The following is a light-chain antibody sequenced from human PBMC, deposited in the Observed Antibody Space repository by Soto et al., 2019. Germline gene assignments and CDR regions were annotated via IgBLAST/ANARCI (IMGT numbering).Light chain of an antibody. CDR1: QSVSSN. CDR3: QHYNSYSS. Sequence: EIVLTQSPATLSVPPGERATLSCRASQSVSSNLAWYQQKPRQAPRLLIYGASTRATGIPTRFSGSGSGTVFTLTISSVQPDYVASYYYQHYNSYSSFGPGTKVDIK. V-gene: IGKV3-15*01. CDR2: GAS. J-gene: IGKJ3*01.